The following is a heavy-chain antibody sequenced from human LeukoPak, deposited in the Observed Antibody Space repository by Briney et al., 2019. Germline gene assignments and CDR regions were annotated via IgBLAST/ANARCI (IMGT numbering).Heavy chain of an antibody. J-gene: IGHJ4*02. CDR1: GYTFTSYG. D-gene: IGHD1-26*01. CDR2: IIPIFDTS. CDR3: ARTSLGYSGSYFFDY. V-gene: IGHV1-69*13. Sequence: SVKVSCKASGYTFTSYGISWVRQAPGQGLEWMGRIIPIFDTSNYAQKFQGRVTITADESTSTAYMELSSLRSEDTAVYYCARTSLGYSGSYFFDYWGQGTLVTVSS.